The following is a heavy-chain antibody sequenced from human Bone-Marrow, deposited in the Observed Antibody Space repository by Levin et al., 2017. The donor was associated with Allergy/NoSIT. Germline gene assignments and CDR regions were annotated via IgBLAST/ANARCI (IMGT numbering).Heavy chain of an antibody. V-gene: IGHV1-8*01. J-gene: IGHJ6*02. CDR3: ARQEVDLRSDSYGLDV. CDR1: GYTFTSYD. D-gene: IGHD4-17*01. Sequence: ASVKVSCKASGYTFTSYDVNWVRQATGQGLEWLGWMSPNSGNTVVAQKFQGRVTMTRDTSIVTAYMELSSLKSEDTAVYYCARQEVDLRSDSYGLDVWGQGTTVTVSS. CDR2: MSPNSGNT.